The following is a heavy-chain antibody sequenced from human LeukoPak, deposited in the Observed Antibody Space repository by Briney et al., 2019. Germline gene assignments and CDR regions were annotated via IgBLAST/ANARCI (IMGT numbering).Heavy chain of an antibody. J-gene: IGHJ4*02. CDR2: IDWDDDK. CDR3: ARQRMTTVTTLPFDS. CDR1: GFSLSTSGLC. Sequence: SGPTLVNPTQTLRLTCTVSGFSLSTSGLCVSWIRQPPGKALEWLARIDWDDDKYYSTSLKTRLTISKDTSKNQVVLTMTNMDPVDTATYYCARQRMTTVTTLPFDSWGQGGLVTVSS. D-gene: IGHD4-17*01. V-gene: IGHV2-70*11.